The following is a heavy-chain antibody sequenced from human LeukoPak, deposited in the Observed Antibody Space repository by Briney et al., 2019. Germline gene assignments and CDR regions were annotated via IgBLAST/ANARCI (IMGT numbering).Heavy chain of an antibody. CDR2: ISSSGSTI. CDR3: ATPGPYYYDSSGYFPY. Sequence: GGSLRLSCAASGFTFSDYYMSWIRPAPGKGLEWVSYISSSGSTIYYADSVKGRFTISRDNAKNSLYLQMNSLRAEDTAVYYCATPGPYYYDSSGYFPYWGQGTLVTVSS. D-gene: IGHD3-22*01. V-gene: IGHV3-11*04. J-gene: IGHJ4*02. CDR1: GFTFSDYY.